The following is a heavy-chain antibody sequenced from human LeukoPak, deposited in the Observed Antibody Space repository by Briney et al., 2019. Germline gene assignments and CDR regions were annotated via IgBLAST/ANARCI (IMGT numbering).Heavy chain of an antibody. D-gene: IGHD1-26*01. J-gene: IGHJ4*02. CDR3: ARGGRIVGATTLFDY. CDR2: INHSGST. V-gene: IGHV4-34*01. Sequence: SETLSLTCAVYGGSFSGYYWSWIRQPPGKGLEWIGEINHSGSTNYNPSLKSRVTISVDTSKNQFSLKLSSVTAADTAVYYCARGGRIVGATTLFDYWGQGTLVTVSS. CDR1: GGSFSGYY.